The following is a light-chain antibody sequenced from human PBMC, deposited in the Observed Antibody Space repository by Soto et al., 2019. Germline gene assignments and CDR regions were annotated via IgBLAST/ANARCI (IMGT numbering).Light chain of an antibody. Sequence: QLVLTQSPSASASLGASVKLTCTLSSGHSSYAIAWHQQQPEKGPRYLMKLNSDGSHSKGDGIPDRFSGSSSGAERYLTISSLRCEEGAVYSCQTWGTGIPWVFGGGPKLTVL. J-gene: IGLJ3*02. V-gene: IGLV4-69*01. CDR2: LNSDGSH. CDR1: SGHSSYA. CDR3: QTWGTGIPWV.